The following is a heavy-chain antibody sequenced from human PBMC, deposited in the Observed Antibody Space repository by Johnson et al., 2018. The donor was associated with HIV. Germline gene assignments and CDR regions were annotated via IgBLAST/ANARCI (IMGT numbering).Heavy chain of an antibody. CDR1: GFTFSNYG. Sequence: QMMLVESGGGVVQSGGSLRLSCTASGFTFSNYGIHWVRQTPGKGLEWVAFIRSDESNKYYADSVKGRFTISRDNSKNTLYLQMNSLRAEDTAVYYCARRGYSSSGGAFDIWGQGTMVTVSS. CDR2: IRSDESNK. D-gene: IGHD6-6*01. CDR3: ARRGYSSSGGAFDI. J-gene: IGHJ3*02. V-gene: IGHV3-30*02.